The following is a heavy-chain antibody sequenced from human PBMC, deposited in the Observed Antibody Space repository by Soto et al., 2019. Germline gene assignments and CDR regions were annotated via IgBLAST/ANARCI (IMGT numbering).Heavy chain of an antibody. CDR1: GFTFSSYS. J-gene: IGHJ4*02. CDR2: ISSSSSHI. Sequence: GSLRLSCAGSGFTFSSYSMNWVRQAPGKGLEWVSSISSSSSHIYYADSVKGRFTISRDNAKNSLYLQMNSLRAEDTAVYYCARDRNSWYFDYWGQGTLVTVSS. D-gene: IGHD2-2*01. CDR3: ARDRNSWYFDY. V-gene: IGHV3-21*01.